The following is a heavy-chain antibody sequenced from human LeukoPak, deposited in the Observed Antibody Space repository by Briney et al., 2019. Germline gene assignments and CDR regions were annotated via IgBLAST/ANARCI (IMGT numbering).Heavy chain of an antibody. J-gene: IGHJ4*02. CDR2: IKQGGSEK. CDR1: GFTFSSYW. CDR3: ARVRSGSDNDY. Sequence: GGSLRLSCAASGFTFSSYWMSWVRQAPGKGLEWVANIKQGGSEKYYVDSVKGRFTISRDNAKNSLYLQMNSLRAEDTAVYYCARVRSGSDNDYWGQGTLVTVSS. V-gene: IGHV3-7*01. D-gene: IGHD1-26*01.